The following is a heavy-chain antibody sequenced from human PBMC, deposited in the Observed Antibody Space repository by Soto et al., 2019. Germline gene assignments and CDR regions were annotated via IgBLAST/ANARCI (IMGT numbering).Heavy chain of an antibody. D-gene: IGHD7-27*01. CDR2: LSAYNGNT. V-gene: IGHV1-18*01. CDR1: GYTFTSYG. J-gene: IGHJ2*01. CDR3: ARAPGELGDSYWYFDL. Sequence: QVQLVQSGAEVKKPGASVKVSCKASGYTFTSYGISWVRQAPGQGLEWMGWLSAYNGNTNYAQKLQGRGTMNTDTSTSTAYMELRSLRSDDTSVYYCARAPGELGDSYWYFDLWGRGTLVTVSS.